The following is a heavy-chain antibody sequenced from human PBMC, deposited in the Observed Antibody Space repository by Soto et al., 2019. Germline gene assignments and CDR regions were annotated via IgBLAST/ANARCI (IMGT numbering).Heavy chain of an antibody. V-gene: IGHV1-18*01. J-gene: IGHJ4*02. D-gene: IGHD3-10*01. CDR3: ARDQESITDRILQY. CDR2: ISAYNGNT. CDR1: GDTFASFG. Sequence: ASVKVSCKASGDTFASFGFRWVRQAPGQGLEWLGWISAYNGNTHYAQKVRDRVTLTTDTSTNTAYMELRSLTSDDTAVYYCARDQESITDRILQYWGQGPRVTSPQ.